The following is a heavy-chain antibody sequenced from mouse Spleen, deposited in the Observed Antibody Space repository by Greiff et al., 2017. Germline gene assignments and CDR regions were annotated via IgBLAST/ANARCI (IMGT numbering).Heavy chain of an antibody. V-gene: IGHV1-18*01. CDR3: ARGGFYYYGSSYPFAY. J-gene: IGHJ3*01. D-gene: IGHD1-1*01. CDR1: GYTFTDYN. Sequence: EVQLQQSGPELVKPGASVKIPCKASGYTFTDYNMDWVKQSHGKSLEWIGDINPNNGGTIYNQKFKGKATLTVDKSSSTAYMELRSLTSEDTAVYYCARGGFYYYGSSYPFAYWGQGTLVTVSA. CDR2: INPNNGGT.